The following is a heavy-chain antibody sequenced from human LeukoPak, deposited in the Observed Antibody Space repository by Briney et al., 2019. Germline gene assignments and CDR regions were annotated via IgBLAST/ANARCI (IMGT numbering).Heavy chain of an antibody. Sequence: SETLSLTCTVSGYSISSGYYWGWIRQPPGKGLEWIGSMYHSGSTYYKPSLKSRVTISLDTSKNQFSLKLSSVIAADTAVYYCARVTQTDYDFDYWGQGTLVTVSS. J-gene: IGHJ4*02. CDR2: MYHSGST. D-gene: IGHD4-17*01. V-gene: IGHV4-38-2*02. CDR3: ARVTQTDYDFDY. CDR1: GYSISSGYY.